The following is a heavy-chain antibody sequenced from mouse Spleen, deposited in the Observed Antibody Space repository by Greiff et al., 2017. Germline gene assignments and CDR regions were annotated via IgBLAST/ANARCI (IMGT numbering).Heavy chain of an antibody. V-gene: IGHV5-12-1*01. CDR2: ISSGGGST. D-gene: IGHD2-3*01. J-gene: IGHJ3*01. CDR1: GFAFSSYD. CDR3: ARHGYYEGAWFAY. Sequence: EVQLVESGGGLVKPGGSLKLSCAASGFAFSSYDMSWVRQTPEKRLEWVAYISSGGGSTYYPDTVKGRFTISRDNAKNTLYLQMSSLKSEDTAMYYCARHGYYEGAWFAYWGQGTLVTVSA.